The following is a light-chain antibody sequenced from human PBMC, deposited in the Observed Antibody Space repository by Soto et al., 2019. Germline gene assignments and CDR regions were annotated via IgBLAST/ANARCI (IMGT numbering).Light chain of an antibody. Sequence: DIQLTQSPSFLSASVGDRVTITCRASQGINNNLAWYQQKPGKAPKVLIYGAITLQSGVPSRFSGSGSGTEFTLTISSLQPEDSATYYCQHLYSYPITFGQGTRLEIK. V-gene: IGKV1-9*01. CDR1: QGINNN. CDR2: GAI. J-gene: IGKJ5*01. CDR3: QHLYSYPIT.